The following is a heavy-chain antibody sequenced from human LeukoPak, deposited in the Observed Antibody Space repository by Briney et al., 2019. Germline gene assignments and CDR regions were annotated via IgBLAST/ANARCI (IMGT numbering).Heavy chain of an antibody. D-gene: IGHD3-22*01. CDR2: IYHSGST. CDR3: ARQLYDSSGYPFDY. V-gene: IGHV4-59*08. CDR1: GSTVNSNY. Sequence: GSLRLSCAASGSTVNSNYMSWVRQAPGKGLEWIGYIYHSGSTKYNPSLKSRVTISVDTSKNQFSLRLSSVTAADTAVYYCARQLYDSSGYPFDYWGQGTLVTVSS. J-gene: IGHJ4*02.